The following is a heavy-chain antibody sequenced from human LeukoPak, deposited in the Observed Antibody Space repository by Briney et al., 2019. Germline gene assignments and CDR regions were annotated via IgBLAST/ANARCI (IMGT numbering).Heavy chain of an antibody. D-gene: IGHD6-19*01. CDR2: IYHTGST. CDR1: GFTFSDYY. CDR3: ARGSHPVTGTLGGYFDP. Sequence: LGLSCAASGFTFSDYYMSWIRQSSGKGLEWIGSIYHTGSTYYNPSLKSRVTISLDASNKQFSLRLSSVTAADTAVYYCARGSHPVTGTLGGYFDPWGQGTLVTVSS. J-gene: IGHJ4*02. V-gene: IGHV4-38-2*01.